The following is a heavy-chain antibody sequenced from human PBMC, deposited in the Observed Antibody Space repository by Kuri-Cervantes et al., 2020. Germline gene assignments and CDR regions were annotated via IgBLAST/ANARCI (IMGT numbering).Heavy chain of an antibody. CDR3: AKKVFDY. J-gene: IGHJ4*02. CDR2: ISSSSSTI. V-gene: IGHV3-48*01. Sequence: GGSLRLSCAASGFTFSSYSMNWVRQAPGKGLEWVSYISSSSSTIYYADSVNGRFTISRDNSKNTLYLQMNSLRAEDTAVYYCAKKVFDYWGQGTLVTVSS. CDR1: GFTFSSYS.